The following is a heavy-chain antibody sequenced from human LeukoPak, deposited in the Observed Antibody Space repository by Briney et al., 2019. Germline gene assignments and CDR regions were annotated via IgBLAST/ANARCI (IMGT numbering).Heavy chain of an antibody. CDR3: ARDPSSVTLYFFDY. V-gene: IGHV1-2*02. CDR1: GYTFRGNY. CDR2: IDANNGDT. J-gene: IGHJ4*02. Sequence: GASVTISCKASGYTFRGNYIHWVRQAPGQGLGWMGWIDANNGDTKSAQKFQGRVTMSRDTSISTAYMDLSSLSPDDAAVYYCARDPSSVTLYFFDYWGQGTLVTVSS. D-gene: IGHD4-11*01.